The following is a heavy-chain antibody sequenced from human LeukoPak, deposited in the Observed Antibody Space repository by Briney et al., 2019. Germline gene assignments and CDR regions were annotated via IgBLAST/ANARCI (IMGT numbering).Heavy chain of an antibody. D-gene: IGHD6-19*01. CDR3: VRSLTGYSSGWFNYYYYYGMDV. CDR2: IIPIIAPA. CDR1: GGTFSSYA. V-gene: IGHV1-69*01. Sequence: SVKVSCKASGGTFSSYAISWVRQAPGEELEWTGGIIPIIAPANYAQKFQGRVTITADESTGTAYMELSSLRSEDTAVYYCVRSLTGYSSGWFNYYYYYGMDVWGQGTTVTVSS. J-gene: IGHJ6*02.